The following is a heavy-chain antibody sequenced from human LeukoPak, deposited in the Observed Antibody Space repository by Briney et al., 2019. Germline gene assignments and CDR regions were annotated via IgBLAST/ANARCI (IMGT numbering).Heavy chain of an antibody. D-gene: IGHD2-2*01. CDR3: ARQGATMPTLAYYYGLDV. CDR2: FSDSGST. CDR1: GGSISSSSYY. V-gene: IGHV4-39*01. Sequence: KPSETLALTSTVSGGSISSSSYYWGRIRQPPVKGLEWIGSFSDSGSTYYNPSLNSRVTMSVDTSKKQFSLRLSSVTAADTAVYYCARQGATMPTLAYYYGLDVWGQGTTVTVSS. J-gene: IGHJ6*02.